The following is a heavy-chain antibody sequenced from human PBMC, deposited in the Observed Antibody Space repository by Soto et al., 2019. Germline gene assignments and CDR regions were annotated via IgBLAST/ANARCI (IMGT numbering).Heavy chain of an antibody. CDR3: ARDDKGSSSPYYYYYYGMDV. CDR2: IWYDGSNK. J-gene: IGHJ6*02. CDR1: GFTFSSYG. Sequence: PGGSLRLSCAASGFTFSSYGMHWVRQAPGKGLEWVAVIWYDGSNKYYADSVKGRFTISRDNSKNTLYLQMNSLRAEDTAVYYCARDDKGSSSPYYYYYYGMDVWGQGTTVTVSS. V-gene: IGHV3-33*01. D-gene: IGHD6-6*01.